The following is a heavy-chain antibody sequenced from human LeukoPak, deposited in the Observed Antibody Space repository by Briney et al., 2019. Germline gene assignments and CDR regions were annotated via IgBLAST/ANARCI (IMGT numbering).Heavy chain of an antibody. CDR1: GGSVSSGSYY. J-gene: IGHJ4*02. CDR3: ARGRSLFDY. D-gene: IGHD2-8*01. Sequence: SETLSLTCTVSGGSVSSGSYYWSRIRQPPGKGLEWIGYIYYSGSTNYNPSLKSRVTISVDTSKNQFSLKLSSVTAADTAVYYCARGRSLFDYWGQGTLVTVSS. CDR2: IYYSGST. V-gene: IGHV4-61*01.